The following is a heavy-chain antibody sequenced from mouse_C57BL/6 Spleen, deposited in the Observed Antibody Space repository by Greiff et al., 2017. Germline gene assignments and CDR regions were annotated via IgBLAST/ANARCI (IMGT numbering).Heavy chain of an antibody. J-gene: IGHJ4*01. CDR3: AREESNYEGYAMDY. CDR1: GYTFTSYT. Sequence: VQLQQSGAELARPGASVKMSCKASGYTFTSYTMHWVKQRPGQGLEWIGYINPSSGYTKYNQKFKDKATLTADKSSSTAYMQLSSLTSEDSAVYYCAREESNYEGYAMDYWGQGTSVTVSS. D-gene: IGHD2-5*01. V-gene: IGHV1-4*01. CDR2: INPSSGYT.